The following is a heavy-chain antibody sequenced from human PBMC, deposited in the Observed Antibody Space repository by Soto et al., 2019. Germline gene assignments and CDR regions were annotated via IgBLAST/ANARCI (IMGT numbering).Heavy chain of an antibody. J-gene: IGHJ4*02. Sequence: QVQLQESGPGLVKPSGTLSLTCAVSSGSISSSNWWSWVRQPPGKGLEWIGEIYHSGSTNYNPSLKSRLTISVDKSKNQFSLKLSSVTAADTAVYYCARSLNEGYCSGGSCYSGRYYFDYWGQGTLVTVSS. V-gene: IGHV4-4*02. CDR3: ARSLNEGYCSGGSCYSGRYYFDY. D-gene: IGHD2-15*01. CDR2: IYHSGST. CDR1: SGSISSSNW.